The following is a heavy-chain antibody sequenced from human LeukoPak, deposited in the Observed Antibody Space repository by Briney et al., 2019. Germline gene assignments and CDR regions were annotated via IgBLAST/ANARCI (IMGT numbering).Heavy chain of an antibody. J-gene: IGHJ6*03. CDR3: ARDARRHYDSNSPRRASYYMDV. CDR2: ISSSSSTI. Sequence: GGSLRLSCAASGFTFSSYSMNWVRQAPGKGLEWVSYISSSSSTIYYADSVKGRFTISRDNAKNSLYLQMNSLRAEDTAVYYCARDARRHYDSNSPRRASYYMDVWGKGTTVTVSS. D-gene: IGHD3-22*01. CDR1: GFTFSSYS. V-gene: IGHV3-48*04.